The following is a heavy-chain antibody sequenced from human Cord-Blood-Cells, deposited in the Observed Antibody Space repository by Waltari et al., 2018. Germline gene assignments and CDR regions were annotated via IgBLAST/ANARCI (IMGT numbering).Heavy chain of an antibody. Sequence: QVQLVQSGAEVKKPGSSVKVSCKASGGTFSSYAISWVRQAHGHGLEWMGGIIPVFSTANYAQKCQGRVTITADESTSTAYMELSSLRSEDTAVYYCARLRTGDYYFDYWGQGTLVTVSS. J-gene: IGHJ4*02. CDR1: GGTFSSYA. V-gene: IGHV1-69*12. D-gene: IGHD7-27*01. CDR3: ARLRTGDYYFDY. CDR2: IIPVFSTA.